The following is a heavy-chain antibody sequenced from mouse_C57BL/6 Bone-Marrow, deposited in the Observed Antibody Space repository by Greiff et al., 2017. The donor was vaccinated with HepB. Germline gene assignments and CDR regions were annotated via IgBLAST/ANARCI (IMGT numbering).Heavy chain of an antibody. V-gene: IGHV1-55*01. J-gene: IGHJ2*01. CDR2: IYPGSGST. CDR1: GYTFTSYW. Sequence: QVQLQQSGAELVKPGASVKMSCKASGYTFTSYWITWVKQRPGQGLEWIGDIYPGSGSTNYNEKFKSKATLTVDTSSSTAYMQLSSLTSKDSAVYYCARQTGYYPYFDYWTQGTTLTVSS. D-gene: IGHD2-3*01. CDR3: ARQTGYYPYFDY.